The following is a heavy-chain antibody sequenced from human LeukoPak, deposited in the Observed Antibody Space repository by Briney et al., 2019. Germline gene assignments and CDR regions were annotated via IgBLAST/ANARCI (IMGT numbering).Heavy chain of an antibody. V-gene: IGHV4-39*01. Sequence: PSETLSLTCSVSGGSISNSRYYWGWLRQPPGKGLEWIGSIYYSGATNSNPSLRSRLTISVDTSKNQFSLKLGSVTAADTAVYYCARQKGRVGIIGNWYFDLWGRGTLVTVSS. CDR1: GGSISNSRYY. CDR2: IYYSGAT. D-gene: IGHD3-3*01. J-gene: IGHJ2*01. CDR3: ARQKGRVGIIGNWYFDL.